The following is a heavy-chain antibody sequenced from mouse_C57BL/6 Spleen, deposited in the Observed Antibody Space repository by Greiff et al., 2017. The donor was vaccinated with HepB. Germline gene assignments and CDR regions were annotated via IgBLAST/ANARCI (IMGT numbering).Heavy chain of an antibody. CDR1: GYAFSSSW. CDR3: ARGAQATRAMDY. V-gene: IGHV1-82*01. Sequence: QVQLQQSGPELVKPGASVKISCKASGYAFSSSWMNWVKQRPGKGLEWIGRIYPGDGDTNYNGKFKGKATLTAHKSSSTAYMQLSSLTSEDSAVYSCARGAQATRAMDYWGQGTSVTVSP. J-gene: IGHJ4*01. D-gene: IGHD3-2*02. CDR2: IYPGDGDT.